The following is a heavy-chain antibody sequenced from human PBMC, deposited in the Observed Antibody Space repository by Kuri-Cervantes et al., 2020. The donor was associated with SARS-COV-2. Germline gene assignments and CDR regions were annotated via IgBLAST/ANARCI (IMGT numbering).Heavy chain of an antibody. CDR2: IIPIFGTA. CDR1: GGTFSSYA. J-gene: IGHJ6*02. V-gene: IGHV1-69*06. D-gene: IGHD2-2*01. Sequence: SVKVSCKASGGTFSSYAISWVRQAPGQGLEWMGGIIPIFGTANYAQKFQGRVTITADKSTSTAYMELSSLRSDDTAVYYCARVWGCSSTSCYDGSYYYGMDVWGQGTTVTVSS. CDR3: ARVWGCSSTSCYDGSYYYGMDV.